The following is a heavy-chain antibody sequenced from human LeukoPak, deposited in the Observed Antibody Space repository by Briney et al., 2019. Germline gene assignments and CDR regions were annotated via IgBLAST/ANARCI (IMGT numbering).Heavy chain of an antibody. D-gene: IGHD3-10*01. CDR2: TSSDLNVK. J-gene: IGHJ4*02. CDR3: AREGYYGSGSPPSLYFDY. V-gene: IGHV3-30*03. Sequence: GGSLRLSCAASGFTFSSYTMSWVRQAPGKGLEWVAVTSSDLNVKLYADSVKGRFTISRDNSRSTLYLQMNSLRPEDTAIYYCAREGYYGSGSPPSLYFDYWGQGTLVTVSS. CDR1: GFTFSSYT.